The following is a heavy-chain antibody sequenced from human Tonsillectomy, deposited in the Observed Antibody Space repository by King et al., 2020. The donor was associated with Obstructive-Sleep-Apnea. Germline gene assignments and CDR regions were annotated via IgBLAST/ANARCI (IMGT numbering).Heavy chain of an antibody. CDR1: GFTFITYS. Sequence: VQLVESGGGLVQPGGSLRLSCAASGFTFITYSMNWVRQAPGKGLEWVSYISSSSSTIYYADSVKGRFTISRDNAKNSLYLQMNSLRAEDTAVYYCAREGSFWVGANRSYYYGMDVWGQGTTVTVSS. V-gene: IGHV3-48*01. CDR3: AREGSFWVGANRSYYYGMDV. J-gene: IGHJ6*02. D-gene: IGHD1-26*01. CDR2: ISSSSSTI.